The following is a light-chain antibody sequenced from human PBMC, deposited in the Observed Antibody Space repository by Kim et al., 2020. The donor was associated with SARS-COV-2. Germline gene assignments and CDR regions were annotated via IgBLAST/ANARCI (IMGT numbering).Light chain of an antibody. Sequence: QPASISCRSSQSLVYSCGNTYLNWFQQRPGQSPRRLIYKVSNRDSGVPDRFSGSGSGTDFTLKISRVEAEDVGVYYCMQGIHPITYGQGTRLEIK. J-gene: IGKJ5*01. CDR1: QSLVYSCGNTY. V-gene: IGKV2-30*01. CDR2: KVS. CDR3: MQGIHPIT.